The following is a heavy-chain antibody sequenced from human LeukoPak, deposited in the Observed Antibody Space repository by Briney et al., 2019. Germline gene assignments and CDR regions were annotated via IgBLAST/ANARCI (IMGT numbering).Heavy chain of an antibody. D-gene: IGHD4-17*01. CDR3: ARTGSTVTMLYPFDH. CDR1: GGSIRSYY. J-gene: IGHJ4*02. V-gene: IGHV4-59*01. Sequence: SETLSLTCTASGGSIRSYYWSWIRQPPGKGLEWIGYIYYSGSTNYNPSLKSRISISVDTSKNQFSLKLSSVTAADTAVYYCARTGSTVTMLYPFDHWGQGTLVTVSS. CDR2: IYYSGST.